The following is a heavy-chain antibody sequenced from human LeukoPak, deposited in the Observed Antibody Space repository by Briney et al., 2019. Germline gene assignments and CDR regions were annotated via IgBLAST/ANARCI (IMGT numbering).Heavy chain of an antibody. CDR3: ARQGGSSSPYYYYYMDV. D-gene: IGHD6-6*01. CDR1: GYSITSGYY. J-gene: IGHJ6*03. Sequence: SETLSLTCDVSGYSITSGYYWGWFRQPPGKGLESIGNIFHAGNTYYNPSLWSRVTISVDTSKNQFSLRLTSVTAADTAVYYCARQGGSSSPYYYYYMDVWGKGATVTVSS. CDR2: IFHAGNT. V-gene: IGHV4-38-2*01.